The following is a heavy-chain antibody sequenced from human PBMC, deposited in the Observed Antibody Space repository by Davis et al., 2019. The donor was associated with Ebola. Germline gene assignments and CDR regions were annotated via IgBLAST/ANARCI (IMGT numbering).Heavy chain of an antibody. CDR1: GYTFTSYD. Sequence: AASVKVSCKASGYTFTSYDINWVRQATGQGLEWMGWMNPNSGNTGYAQKFQGTVTLTRNTSIRTAYMELSSLSSEDTAVYYCARGLGYQRPNSWFDPWGQGTLVTVSS. V-gene: IGHV1-8*01. D-gene: IGHD2-2*01. CDR3: ARGLGYQRPNSWFDP. J-gene: IGHJ5*02. CDR2: MNPNSGNT.